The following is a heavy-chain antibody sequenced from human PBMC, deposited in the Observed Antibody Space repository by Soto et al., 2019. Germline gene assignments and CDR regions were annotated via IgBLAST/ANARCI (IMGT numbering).Heavy chain of an antibody. J-gene: IGHJ4*02. D-gene: IGHD6-19*01. CDR2: INAGNGNT. CDR1: GYTFTSYA. V-gene: IGHV1-3*01. CDR3: ARDEDTVAGTSYFDY. Sequence: QVQLVQSGAEVKKPGASVKVSCKASGYTFTSYAMHWVHQAPGQRLEWMGWINAGNGNTKYSQKFQGRVTITRDTSASTAYMELSSLRSEDTAVYYCARDEDTVAGTSYFDYWGQGTLVTVSS.